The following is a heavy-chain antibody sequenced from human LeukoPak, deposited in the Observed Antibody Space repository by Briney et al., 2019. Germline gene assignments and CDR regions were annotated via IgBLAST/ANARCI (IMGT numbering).Heavy chain of an antibody. D-gene: IGHD6-13*01. J-gene: IGHJ5*02. Sequence: ASVKVSCKASGYTFTSDDINWVRQATGQGLEWMGWMNPNSGNTDYAQKFQGRVTITRNTSISTAYMELSSLRSEDTALYYCARGRYSSSWFNNWFDPWGQGTLVTVSS. CDR1: GYTFTSDD. CDR2: MNPNSGNT. CDR3: ARGRYSSSWFNNWFDP. V-gene: IGHV1-8*03.